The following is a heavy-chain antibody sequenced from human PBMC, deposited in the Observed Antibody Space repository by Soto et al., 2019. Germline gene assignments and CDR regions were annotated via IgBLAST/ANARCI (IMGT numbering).Heavy chain of an antibody. CDR1: GFTFSSYS. D-gene: IGHD2-15*01. CDR2: ISSSSSYI. V-gene: IGHV3-21*01. J-gene: IGHJ1*01. CDR3: AREPLGYCSGGSCRAEYFQH. Sequence: GGSLRLSCAASGFTFSSYSMNWVRQAPGKGLEWVSSISSSSSYIYYADSVKGRFTISRDNAKNSLYLQMNSLRAEDTAVYYCAREPLGYCSGGSCRAEYFQHWGQGTLVTVSS.